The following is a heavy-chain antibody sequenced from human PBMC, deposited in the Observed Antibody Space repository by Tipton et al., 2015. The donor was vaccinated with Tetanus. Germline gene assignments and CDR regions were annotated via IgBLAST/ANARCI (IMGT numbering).Heavy chain of an antibody. CDR3: ARHLYGYWFDP. D-gene: IGHD2/OR15-2a*01. V-gene: IGHV4-39*02. J-gene: IGHJ5*02. CDR2: IYFEGST. CDR1: GASITDKKYY. Sequence: TLSLTCTVSGASITDKKYYWGWIRQAPGKGLEWIASIYFEGSTYYSPSLKSQLTIDVDTSLNLFSLRLTSVTAADTAIYYCARHLYGYWFDPWGQGALVTVSS.